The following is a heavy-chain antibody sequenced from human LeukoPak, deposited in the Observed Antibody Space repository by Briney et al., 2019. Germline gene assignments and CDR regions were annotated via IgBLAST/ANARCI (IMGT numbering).Heavy chain of an antibody. Sequence: GGSLRLSCAASGFTFSSYNMNWVRQAPGKGLEWVSSISSSSSYIYYADSVKGRFTISRDNAKNSLYLQMNSLRAEDTAVYYCARAGLRGAFDIWGQGTMVTVSS. CDR3: ARAGLRGAFDI. D-gene: IGHD5-12*01. J-gene: IGHJ3*02. CDR2: ISSSSSYI. CDR1: GFTFSSYN. V-gene: IGHV3-21*01.